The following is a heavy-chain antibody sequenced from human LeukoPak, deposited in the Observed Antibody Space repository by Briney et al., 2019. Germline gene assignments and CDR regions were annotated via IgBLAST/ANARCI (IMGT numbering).Heavy chain of an antibody. D-gene: IGHD5-12*01. CDR2: IYYSGST. CDR3: ARYSGYDPIYYMDV. V-gene: IGHV4-59*01. Sequence: SETLSLTCTVSGGSISSYYWSWLRQPPGKGLEWIGYIYYSGSTNYNPSLKSRGTISVDTSKNQFSLKLSSVTAADTAVYYCARYSGYDPIYYMDVWGKGTTVTVSS. CDR1: GGSISSYY. J-gene: IGHJ6*03.